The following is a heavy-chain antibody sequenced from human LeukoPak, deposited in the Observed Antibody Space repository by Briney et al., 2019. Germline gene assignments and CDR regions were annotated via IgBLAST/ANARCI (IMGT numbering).Heavy chain of an antibody. J-gene: IGHJ4*02. Sequence: GGSLRLSCAASGFTFSSYSMNWVRQAPGKGLEWVSSISSSSSYIYYADSVKGRFTISRDNAKNSLYLQMNSLRAEDTAVYYCARVFYGSGSDYFDYWGQGTLVTVPS. CDR2: ISSSSSYI. CDR1: GFTFSSYS. V-gene: IGHV3-21*01. D-gene: IGHD3-10*01. CDR3: ARVFYGSGSDYFDY.